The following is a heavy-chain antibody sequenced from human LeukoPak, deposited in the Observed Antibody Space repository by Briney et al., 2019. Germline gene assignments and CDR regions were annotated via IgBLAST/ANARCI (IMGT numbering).Heavy chain of an antibody. CDR3: ARDLLPYCSGGSCYSAKD. CDR1: GFTFSSYA. J-gene: IGHJ4*02. Sequence: GRSLRLSCAASGFTFSSYAMHWVRQAPGKGLEWVAVISYDGSNKYYADSVKGRFTISRDNSKNTLYLQMNSLRAEDTAVYYCARDLLPYCSGGSCYSAKDWGQGTLVTVSS. CDR2: ISYDGSNK. D-gene: IGHD2-15*01. V-gene: IGHV3-30*04.